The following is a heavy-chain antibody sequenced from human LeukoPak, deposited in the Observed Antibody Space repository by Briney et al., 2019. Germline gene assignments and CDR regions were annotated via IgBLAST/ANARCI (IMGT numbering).Heavy chain of an antibody. D-gene: IGHD2/OR15-2a*01. CDR1: GYSFTSYP. CDR3: ARDGDGSVSISFSR. CDR2: INAGSGNT. V-gene: IGHV1-3*01. Sequence: ASVKVSCKASGYSFTSYPMQWVRQAPGQRLEWMGWINAGSGNTEYSQMLQGRVTITRDTSISTAYMELSRLRSDDTAVYYCARDGDGSVSISFSRWGQGTLVTVSS. J-gene: IGHJ4*02.